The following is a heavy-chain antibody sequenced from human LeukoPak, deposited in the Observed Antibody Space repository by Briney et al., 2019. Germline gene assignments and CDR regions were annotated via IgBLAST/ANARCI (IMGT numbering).Heavy chain of an antibody. D-gene: IGHD1-7*01. V-gene: IGHV3-30*02. CDR2: IHYDSTTE. J-gene: IGHJ4*02. CDR1: GFTFSAYW. Sequence: PGESLRLSCAASGFTFSAYWMTWVRQAPGKGLEWVAYIHYDSTTEDYADSVKGRFTISRDNSKNTLFLQMNNLRVEDMAVFYCAKDWNWAIDYWGQGTLVTVSS. CDR3: AKDWNWAIDY.